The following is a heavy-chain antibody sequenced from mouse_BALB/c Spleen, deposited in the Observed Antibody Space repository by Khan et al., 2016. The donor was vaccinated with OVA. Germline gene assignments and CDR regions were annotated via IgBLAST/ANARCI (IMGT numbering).Heavy chain of an antibody. CDR1: GFTFSAYG. Sequence: EVKLVESGGDLVKPGGSLKLSCAASGFTFSAYGMSWVRQTPDRRLEWVATISSGGDFTYYPDSVKGRFTISRDNAKNTLYLQMSSLKSEDTAMDYCARHLTGSFAYWGQGTLVTVSA. D-gene: IGHD4-1*01. CDR2: ISSGGDFT. J-gene: IGHJ3*01. V-gene: IGHV5-6*02. CDR3: ARHLTGSFAY.